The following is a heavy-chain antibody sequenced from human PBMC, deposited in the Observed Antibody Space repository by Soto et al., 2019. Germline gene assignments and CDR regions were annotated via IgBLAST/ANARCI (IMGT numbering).Heavy chain of an antibody. CDR1: GGTFSSYA. CDR3: ARDSPSIAARPGDYYYYGMDV. J-gene: IGHJ6*02. V-gene: IGHV1-69*13. Sequence: ASVKVSCKASGGTFSSYAICWVRQAPGQGLEWMGGIIPIFGTANYAQKFQGRVTITADESTSTAYMELSSLRSEDTAVYYCARDSPSIAARPGDYYYYGMDVWGQGTTVTVSS. D-gene: IGHD6-6*01. CDR2: IIPIFGTA.